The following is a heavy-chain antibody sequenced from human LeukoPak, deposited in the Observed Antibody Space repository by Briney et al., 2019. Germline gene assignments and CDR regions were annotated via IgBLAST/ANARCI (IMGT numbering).Heavy chain of an antibody. D-gene: IGHD2-2*01. V-gene: IGHV1-8*03. CDR1: GYTFTSYD. J-gene: IGHJ6*03. Sequence: GASVKVSCKASGYTFTSYDINWVRQATGQGLEWMGWMNPNSGNTGYAQKFQGRVTITRNTSISTAYMELSSLRSEDTAVYYCARGTSSWTHYYYYYMDVWGKGTTVTASS. CDR3: ARGTSSWTHYYYYYMDV. CDR2: MNPNSGNT.